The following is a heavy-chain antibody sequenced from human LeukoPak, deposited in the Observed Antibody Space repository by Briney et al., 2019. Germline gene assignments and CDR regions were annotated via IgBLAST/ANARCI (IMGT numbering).Heavy chain of an antibody. D-gene: IGHD2-21*02. CDR1: GGSISSANYY. Sequence: SETLSLTCTVSGGSISSANYYWSWIRQPPGKGLEWIGYIYCSGSTYYNPSLKSRVTISVDTSKNQFSLKLTSVTAADTAVYYCARDLSGKHCGGDCDGWFDPWGQGTLVTVSS. CDR3: ARDLSGKHCGGDCDGWFDP. V-gene: IGHV4-30-4*01. J-gene: IGHJ5*02. CDR2: IYCSGST.